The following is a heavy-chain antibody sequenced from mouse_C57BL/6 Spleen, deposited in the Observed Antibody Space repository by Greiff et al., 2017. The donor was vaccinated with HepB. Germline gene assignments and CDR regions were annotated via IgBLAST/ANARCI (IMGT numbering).Heavy chain of an antibody. J-gene: IGHJ3*01. CDR1: GFNIKDDY. CDR2: IDPENGDT. CDR3: THYYGSSWGFAY. V-gene: IGHV14-4*01. Sequence: EVKLMESGAELVRPGASVKLSCTASGFNIKDDYMHWVKQRPEQGLEWIGWIDPENGDTEYASKFQGKATITADTSSNTAYLQLSSLTSEDTAVYYCTHYYGSSWGFAYWGQRTLVTVSA. D-gene: IGHD1-1*01.